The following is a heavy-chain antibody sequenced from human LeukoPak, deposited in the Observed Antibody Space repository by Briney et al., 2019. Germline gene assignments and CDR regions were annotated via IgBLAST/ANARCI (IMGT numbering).Heavy chain of an antibody. CDR3: ARAQKYCSSTSCYIMDV. Sequence: TSETLSLTCTVSGYSISSGYYWSWIRQPPGKGLEWIGYIYYSGSTNYNPSLKSRVTISVDTSKNQFSLKLSSVTAADTAVYYCARAQKYCSSTSCYIMDVWGKGTTVTVSS. V-gene: IGHV4-61*01. CDR2: IYYSGST. J-gene: IGHJ6*03. D-gene: IGHD2-2*02. CDR1: GYSISSGYY.